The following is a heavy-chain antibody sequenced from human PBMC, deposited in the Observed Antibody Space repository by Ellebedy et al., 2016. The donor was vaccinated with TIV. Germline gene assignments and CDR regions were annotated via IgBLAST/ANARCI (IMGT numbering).Heavy chain of an antibody. V-gene: IGHV3-13*01. D-gene: IGHD2-21*01. Sequence: GGSLRLSCAASGFTFSSYDMHWVRQVTGKGLELVSAIGTAGDTYYPGSVKGRFTISRKNAKNSLYLQITSLRAEDTAVYYCARVRFGDTAVDYWGQGTLVTVSS. CDR3: ARVRFGDTAVDY. CDR1: GFTFSSYD. J-gene: IGHJ4*03. CDR2: IGTAGDT.